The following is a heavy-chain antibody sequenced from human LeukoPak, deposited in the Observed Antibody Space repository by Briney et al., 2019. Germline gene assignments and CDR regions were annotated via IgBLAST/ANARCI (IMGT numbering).Heavy chain of an antibody. CDR3: ARGLRGWGTIIDY. D-gene: IGHD1-1*01. CDR1: GFTFDDYA. J-gene: IGHJ4*02. V-gene: IGHV3-43*02. Sequence: GGSLRLSCAASGFTFDDYAMHWLRQRPGKGLESVSLVSGDGGSTYYGDKVKGRVTISRDKSKKSVYLQMKSLRAEDTALYYCARGLRGWGTIIDYWGQGTLVTVSS. CDR2: VSGDGGST.